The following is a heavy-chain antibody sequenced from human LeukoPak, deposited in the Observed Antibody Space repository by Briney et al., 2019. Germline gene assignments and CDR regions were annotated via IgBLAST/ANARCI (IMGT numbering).Heavy chain of an antibody. Sequence: ASVKVSCKASGYTFTGYYMHWVRQAPGQGLEWMGWINPNSGGTNYAQKFQGRVTMTRDTSISTAYMELRSLRSDDTAVYYCARVLTYYDILTGKNNWFDPWGQGTLVTVSS. CDR1: GYTFTGYY. V-gene: IGHV1-2*02. J-gene: IGHJ5*02. CDR3: ARVLTYYDILTGKNNWFDP. D-gene: IGHD3-9*01. CDR2: INPNSGGT.